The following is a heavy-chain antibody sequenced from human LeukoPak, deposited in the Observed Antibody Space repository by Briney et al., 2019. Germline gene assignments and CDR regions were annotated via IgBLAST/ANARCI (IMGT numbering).Heavy chain of an antibody. CDR3: ARALTDYYGSENLDP. V-gene: IGHV3-53*01. J-gene: IGHJ5*02. CDR2: IYSGGST. D-gene: IGHD3-10*01. Sequence: GGSLRLSCAASGFTVSSNYMSWVRQAPGKGLEWVSVIYSGGSTYYADSVKGRFTISRDNAKNSLYLQMNSLKAEDTAVYYCARALTDYYGSENLDPWGQGTLVTVSS. CDR1: GFTVSSNY.